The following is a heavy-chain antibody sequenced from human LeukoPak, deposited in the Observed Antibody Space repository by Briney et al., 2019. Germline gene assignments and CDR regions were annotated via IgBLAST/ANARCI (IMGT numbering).Heavy chain of an antibody. D-gene: IGHD1-1*01. CDR1: GGSISSYY. Sequence: SETLSLTCTVSGGSISSYYWSWIRQPPGKGLEWIGYIYYSGSTNYNPSLKSRVTISVDTSKNQYSLKLSSVTAADTAVYYCARATTGTTNWFDPWGQGPWSPSPQ. J-gene: IGHJ5*02. CDR2: IYYSGST. V-gene: IGHV4-59*01. CDR3: ARATTGTTNWFDP.